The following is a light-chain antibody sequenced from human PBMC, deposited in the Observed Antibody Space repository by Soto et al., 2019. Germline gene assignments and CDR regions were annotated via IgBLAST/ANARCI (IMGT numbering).Light chain of an antibody. Sequence: EIVLTQSPATLSLSPGERATLSCRASQSVGGFLAWYQQKSGQAPRLLIYDTSKMATGIPARFSGSGSGTDFTLTISSLEPEDFAIYHCQHRSNWPPMYTFGQGTKLEIK. V-gene: IGKV3-11*01. CDR3: QHRSNWPPMYT. CDR1: QSVGGF. J-gene: IGKJ2*01. CDR2: DTS.